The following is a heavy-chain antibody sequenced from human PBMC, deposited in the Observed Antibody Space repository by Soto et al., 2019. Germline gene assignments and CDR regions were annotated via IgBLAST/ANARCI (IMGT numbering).Heavy chain of an antibody. Sequence: QVQLVQSGAEVKKPGSSVKVSCKASGGTFSSYAISWVRQAPGQGLEWMGGIIPIFGTANYAQKFKGRVTITADKSTSTAYMELSSLRSEDTAVYYCAREWGLAARPVYDAFDIWGQGTMVTVSS. CDR1: GGTFSSYA. J-gene: IGHJ3*02. CDR3: AREWGLAARPVYDAFDI. V-gene: IGHV1-69*06. CDR2: IIPIFGTA. D-gene: IGHD6-6*01.